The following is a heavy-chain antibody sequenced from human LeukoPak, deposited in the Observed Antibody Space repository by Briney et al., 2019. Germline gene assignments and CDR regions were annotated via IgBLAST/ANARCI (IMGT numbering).Heavy chain of an antibody. CDR1: GDSLSTNY. J-gene: IGHJ6*03. Sequence: PSETLSLTCTVSGDSLSTNYWSWIRQPAGRGLEWIGRIYSSGSTTYNPSLKSRVTISEDTSKNQFSLRLTSVTAADTAIYYCARDHSYYYYMDVWGEGTTVTVSS. V-gene: IGHV4-4*07. CDR3: ARDHSYYYYMDV. CDR2: IYSSGST.